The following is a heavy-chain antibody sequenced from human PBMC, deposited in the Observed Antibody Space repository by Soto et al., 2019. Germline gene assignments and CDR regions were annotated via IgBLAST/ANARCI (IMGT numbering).Heavy chain of an antibody. CDR1: GFTFSSYG. CDR3: AKDLLRPGRAYGMDV. V-gene: IGHV3-30*18. Sequence: QVQLVESGGGVVQPGRSLRLSCAASGFTFSSYGMHWVRQAPGKGLEWVAVISYDGSNKYYADSVKGRFTISGDNSKNAVYLQMNSLRAEDTAVYYCAKDLLRPGRAYGMDVWGQGTTVTVSS. J-gene: IGHJ6*02. D-gene: IGHD6-25*01. CDR2: ISYDGSNK.